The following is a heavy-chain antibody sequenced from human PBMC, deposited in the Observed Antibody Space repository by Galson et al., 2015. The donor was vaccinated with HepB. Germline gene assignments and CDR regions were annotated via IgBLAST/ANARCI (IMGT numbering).Heavy chain of an antibody. J-gene: IGHJ6*02. Sequence: SLRLSCAASGFTFSNAWMSWVRQAPGKGLEWVGRIKSKTDGGLTDYAAPVKGRFTISRDDSKNTLYPQMNSLKTEDTAVYYCTTAPEGGSYYYYYGMDVWGQGTTVTVSS. D-gene: IGHD1-26*01. CDR1: GFTFSNAW. CDR2: IKSKTDGGLT. CDR3: TTAPEGGSYYYYYGMDV. V-gene: IGHV3-15*01.